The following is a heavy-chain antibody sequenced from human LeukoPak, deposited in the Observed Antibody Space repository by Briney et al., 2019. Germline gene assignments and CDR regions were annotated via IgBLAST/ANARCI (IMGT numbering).Heavy chain of an antibody. V-gene: IGHV3-7*01. Sequence: GGSLRLSCAASGFTFSGYWMSWVRQAPGKGLEWVANIKQDGSEKYYVDSVKGRFTISRDNAKNSLYLQMNSLRAEDTAVYYCARTGDGYNGYWFDPWGQGTLVTVSS. CDR3: ARTGDGYNGYWFDP. CDR2: IKQDGSEK. D-gene: IGHD5-24*01. CDR1: GFTFSGYW. J-gene: IGHJ5*02.